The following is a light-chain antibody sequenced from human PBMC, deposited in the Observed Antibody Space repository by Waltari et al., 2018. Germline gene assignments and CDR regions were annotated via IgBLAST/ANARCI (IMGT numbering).Light chain of an antibody. J-gene: IGLJ2*01. Sequence: QSILTQPPSVSPAPGPKVTLSRSGHHSNTRNQYVSWYHHPPRPAPKLLIYDNDKRPSGIPDRFSGSKSGTSATLGITGLQTGDEADYYCGTWDSSLNDVVFGGGTKVTVL. CDR1: HSNTRNQY. V-gene: IGLV1-51*01. CDR3: GTWDSSLNDVV. CDR2: DND.